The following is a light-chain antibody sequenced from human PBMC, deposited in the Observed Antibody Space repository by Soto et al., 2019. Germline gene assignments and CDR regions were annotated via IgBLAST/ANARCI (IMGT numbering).Light chain of an antibody. Sequence: DIVMTQSPLSLPVTPGEPASISCRSSQSLLHSNGYNYLDWYLQKPGQSPQLLIYLGSNRASGVPDRFGGSGSGTDFTLKISRVEAEDVGVYYYCMQALQTPLTFGQGTKLEIK. J-gene: IGKJ2*01. CDR2: LGS. V-gene: IGKV2-28*01. CDR1: QSLLHSNGYNY. CDR3: MQALQTPLT.